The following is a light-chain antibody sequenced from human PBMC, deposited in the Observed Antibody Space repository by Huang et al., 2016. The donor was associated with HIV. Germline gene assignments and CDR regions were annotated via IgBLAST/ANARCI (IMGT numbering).Light chain of an antibody. CDR2: DAS. J-gene: IGKJ4*01. Sequence: IVLTQSPATLSWYLGERVTLSCRASQSISNHLAWYQQRPGQTPRLLIYDASSRETGVPVRFSGSGSVTDFTLTISSLEPEDFALYYCQQHHSWLTFGGGTKLEVK. CDR1: QSISNH. V-gene: IGKV3-11*01. CDR3: QQHHSWLT.